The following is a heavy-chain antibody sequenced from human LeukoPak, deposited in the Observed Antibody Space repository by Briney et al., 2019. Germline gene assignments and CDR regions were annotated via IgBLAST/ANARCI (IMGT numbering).Heavy chain of an antibody. J-gene: IGHJ5*02. V-gene: IGHV4-34*01. CDR2: INHSGST. CDR1: GGSFSGYY. D-gene: IGHD3-16*01. CDR3: ARAGGRRRRFDP. Sequence: SETLPFTCAVYGGSFSGYYWSWIRQPPGKGLEWIGEINHSGSTNYNPSLKSRVTISVDTSKNQFSLKLSSVTAADTAVYYCARAGGRRRRFDPWGQGTLVTVSS.